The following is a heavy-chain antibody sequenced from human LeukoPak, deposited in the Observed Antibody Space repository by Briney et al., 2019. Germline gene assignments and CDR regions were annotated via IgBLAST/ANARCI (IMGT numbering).Heavy chain of an antibody. CDR1: GFSFSSNY. Sequence: GGSLRLSCAASGFSFSSNYMSWVRQAPGKGLEWVSVIYSGGTTYYADSVKGRFTISGDNSKNTLSLQMNSLRAEDTAVYYCASTYGSGTRPYYYYMDVWGKGTTVTISS. CDR3: ASTYGSGTRPYYYYMDV. J-gene: IGHJ6*03. V-gene: IGHV3-53*01. D-gene: IGHD3-10*01. CDR2: IYSGGTT.